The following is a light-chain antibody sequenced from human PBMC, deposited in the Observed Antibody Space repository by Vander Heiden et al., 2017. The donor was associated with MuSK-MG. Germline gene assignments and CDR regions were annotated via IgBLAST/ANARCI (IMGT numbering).Light chain of an antibody. J-gene: IGLJ2*01. CDR1: SSDVGGFNY. CDR2: DVS. Sequence: QSALTQPPSVSGSPGQSITSSCTGTSSDVGGFNYVSWYQQHPGKAPKLMIYDVSNRPSGVSNRFSGSKSGNTASLTISGLQAEDEADYYCSSYTSSSTLVFGGGTKLTVL. V-gene: IGLV2-14*03. CDR3: SSYTSSSTLV.